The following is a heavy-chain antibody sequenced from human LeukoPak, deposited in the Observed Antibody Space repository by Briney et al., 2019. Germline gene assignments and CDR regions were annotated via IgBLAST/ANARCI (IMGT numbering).Heavy chain of an antibody. V-gene: IGHV3-23*01. CDR1: GFTFSSYA. CDR2: ISGSGGST. J-gene: IGHJ4*02. Sequence: GGSLRLSCAASGFTFSSYAMSWVRQAPGKGLEWVSAISGSGGSTYYADSVKGRFTISRDNSKNTLYLQMNGLRAEDTAVYYCAKNVSGNYYFDYWSQGTLVTVSS. CDR3: AKNVSGNYYFDY. D-gene: IGHD1-14*01.